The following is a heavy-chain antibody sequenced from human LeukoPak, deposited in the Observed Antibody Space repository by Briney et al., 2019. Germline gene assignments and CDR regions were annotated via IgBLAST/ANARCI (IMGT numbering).Heavy chain of an antibody. CDR3: ARSVVAGGTDAFHI. V-gene: IGHV4-38-2*01. CDR1: GYSISSGYY. J-gene: IGHJ3*02. D-gene: IGHD6-19*01. Sequence: SETLSLTCAVSGYSISSGYYWGWIRQPPGKGLEWIGSISHSGSTYYSPSLKSRVTISIDTSQNQFSLKLSSVTAADTAMYYCARSVVAGGTDAFHIWGPGTMVTVSS. CDR2: ISHSGST.